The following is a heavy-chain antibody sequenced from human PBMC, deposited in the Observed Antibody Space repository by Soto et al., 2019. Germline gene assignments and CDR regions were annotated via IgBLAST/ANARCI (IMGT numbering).Heavy chain of an antibody. CDR1: GFTFGDYA. CDR3: AKDSPYSSSWSRAFDI. CDR2: ITWNSNTI. V-gene: IGHV3-9*01. D-gene: IGHD2-2*01. J-gene: IGHJ3*02. Sequence: EVQLVESGGALVQPGRSLRLSCAASGFTFGDYAMHWVRQAPGKGLEWVSGITWNSNTIGYADSVKGRFTISRDNGKNSLLPQMNSLRPEDTGLYFCAKDSPYSSSWSRAFDIWGQGTMVTVSS.